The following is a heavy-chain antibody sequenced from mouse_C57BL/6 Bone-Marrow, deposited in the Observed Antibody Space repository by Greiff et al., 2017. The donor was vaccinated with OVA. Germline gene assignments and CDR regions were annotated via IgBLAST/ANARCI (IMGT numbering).Heavy chain of an antibody. CDR3: ARPPTGTLYAMDY. J-gene: IGHJ4*01. V-gene: IGHV5-12*01. CDR2: ISNGGGST. CDR1: GFTFSDYY. Sequence: EVKVEESGGGLVQPGGSLKLSCAASGFTFSDYYMYWVRQTPEKRLEWVAYISNGGGSTYYPDTVKGRFTISRDNAKNTLYLQMSRLKSEDTAMYYCARPPTGTLYAMDYWGQGTSVTVSS. D-gene: IGHD4-1*02.